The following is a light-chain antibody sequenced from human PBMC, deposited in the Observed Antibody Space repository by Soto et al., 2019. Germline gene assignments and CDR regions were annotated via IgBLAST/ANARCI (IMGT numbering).Light chain of an antibody. CDR1: SGHSSYI. CDR2: LEGSGSY. V-gene: IGLV4-60*02. J-gene: IGLJ3*02. Sequence: QSVLTQSSSASASLGSSVKLTCTLSSGHSSYIIAWHQQQPGKAPRYLMKLEGSGSYNKGSGVPDRFSGSSSGADRYLTISNLQFEDEADYYCETWDSNTLRFGGGTKLTVL. CDR3: ETWDSNTLR.